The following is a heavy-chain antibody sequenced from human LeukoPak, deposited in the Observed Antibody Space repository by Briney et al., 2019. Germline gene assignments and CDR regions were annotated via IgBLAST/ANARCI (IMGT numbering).Heavy chain of an antibody. J-gene: IGHJ4*02. V-gene: IGHV3-23*01. CDR2: IGGSGGST. Sequence: PGGSLRLSCSASGFTFSSYAMSWVRQAPGKGLEWVSAIGGSGGSTYYADSVKGRFTISRDNSKNTLYLQMNSLRAEDTAVCYCAKGSGSYYQNYFDYWGQGTLVTVSS. CDR3: AKGSGSYYQNYFDY. D-gene: IGHD3-16*01. CDR1: GFTFSSYA.